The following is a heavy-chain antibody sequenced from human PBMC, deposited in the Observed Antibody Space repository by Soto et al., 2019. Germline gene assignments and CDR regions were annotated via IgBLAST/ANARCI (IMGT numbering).Heavy chain of an antibody. V-gene: IGHV4-59*01. CDR3: ARVVVGATTPYFDY. J-gene: IGHJ4*02. D-gene: IGHD1-26*01. Sequence: PETLSLTCTVSGGYISSYYWSWIRQPPGKGLEWIGYIYYSGSTNYNPSLKSRGTISVDTSKNQFSLKLSSVTAADTAVYYCARVVVGATTPYFDYWGQGTLVTVSS. CDR1: GGYISSYY. CDR2: IYYSGST.